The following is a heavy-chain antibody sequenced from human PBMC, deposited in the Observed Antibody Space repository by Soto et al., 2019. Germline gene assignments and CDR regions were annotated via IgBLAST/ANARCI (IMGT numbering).Heavy chain of an antibody. D-gene: IGHD3-3*01. V-gene: IGHV1-18*04. J-gene: IGHJ6*02. CDR2: ISAYNGNT. CDR3: ARDQGPDDPQALGMDV. CDR1: GYTFTSYG. Sequence: ASVKVSFKASGYTFTSYGISWVRQAPGQGLEWMGWISAYNGNTNYAQKLQGRVTMTTDTSTSTAYMELRSLRSDDTAVYYCARDQGPDDPQALGMDVWGQGTTVTVSS.